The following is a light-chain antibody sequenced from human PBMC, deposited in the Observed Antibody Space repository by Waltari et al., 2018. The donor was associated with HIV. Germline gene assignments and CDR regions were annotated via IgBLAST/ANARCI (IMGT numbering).Light chain of an antibody. CDR2: SAS. V-gene: IGKV3-15*01. CDR3: QQYNNWPYT. CDR1: QGVNIK. Sequence: EILMTQSPDTLSVSPGETATLSCRASQGVNIKLAWYQQKPGQAPRLLIYSASTRATGIPARFSGSGSGTEFTLTITSLQSEEFTIYYCQQYNNWPYTFGQGTKLGI. J-gene: IGKJ2*01.